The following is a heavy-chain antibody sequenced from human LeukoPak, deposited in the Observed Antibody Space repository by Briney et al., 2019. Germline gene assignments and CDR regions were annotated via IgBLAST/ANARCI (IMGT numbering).Heavy chain of an antibody. J-gene: IGHJ4*02. V-gene: IGHV4-61*01. CDR1: GGSVSSGSYY. Sequence: SETLSLTCTVSGGSVSSGSYYWSWIRQPPGKGLEWIGYIYYSGSTNYNPSLKSRVTISVDTSKNQFSLKLSSVTAADTAVYYCARGPPGARLFDYWGQGTLVTVSS. CDR3: ARGPPGARLFDY. CDR2: IYYSGST. D-gene: IGHD1-26*01.